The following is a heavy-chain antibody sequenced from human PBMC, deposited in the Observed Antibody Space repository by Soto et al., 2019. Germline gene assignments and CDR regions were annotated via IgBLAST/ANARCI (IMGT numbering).Heavy chain of an antibody. CDR1: GGSISSSSYY. J-gene: IGHJ4*02. CDR2: IYYSGST. V-gene: IGHV4-39*01. CDR3: ASVQKYYDILTLDY. D-gene: IGHD3-9*01. Sequence: SETLSLTCTVSGGSISSSSYYWGWIRQPPGKGLEWIGSIYYSGSTYYNPSLKSRVTISVDTSKNQFSLKLSSVTAADTAVYYCASVQKYYDILTLDYWGQGTLVTVSS.